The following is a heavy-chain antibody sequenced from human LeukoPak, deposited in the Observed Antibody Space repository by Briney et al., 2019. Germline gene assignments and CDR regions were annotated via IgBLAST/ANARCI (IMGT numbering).Heavy chain of an antibody. D-gene: IGHD2-15*01. J-gene: IGHJ4*02. CDR2: INPNSGGT. V-gene: IGHV1-2*06. CDR3: ASLGRYCSGGSCYLYFDY. CDR1: GYTFTGYY. Sequence: ASVKVSCKASGYTFTGYYMHWVRQAPGQGLEWMGRINPNSGGTNYAQKFQGRVTMTRDTSISTAYMELSRLRSDDTAVYYCASLGRYCSGGSCYLYFDYWGQGTPVTVSS.